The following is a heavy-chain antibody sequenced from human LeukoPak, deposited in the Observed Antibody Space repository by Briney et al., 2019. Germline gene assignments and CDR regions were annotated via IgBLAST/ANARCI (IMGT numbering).Heavy chain of an antibody. V-gene: IGHV3-33*08. CDR1: GFSFSNSG. D-gene: IGHD4/OR15-4a*01. CDR3: ATNRGDAFNI. J-gene: IGHJ3*02. Sequence: PGRSLRLSCAASGFSFSNSGMHWVRQAPGKGLEWVAGIWFGEGSQYYADSVKGRFIISRDNSKNTLFLEMNSLRAEDTAVYYCATNRGDAFNIWGQGTTVTVSS. CDR2: IWFGEGSQ.